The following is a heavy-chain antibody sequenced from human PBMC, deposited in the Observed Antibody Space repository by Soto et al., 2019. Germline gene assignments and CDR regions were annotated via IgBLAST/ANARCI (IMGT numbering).Heavy chain of an antibody. V-gene: IGHV2-5*02. J-gene: IGHJ6*02. CDR1: GFSLSTSGVG. D-gene: IGHD5-18*01. CDR2: IYWDDDN. CDR3: AHRTIQVYGMDV. Sequence: QITLKESGPTLVKPTQTLTLTCTFSGFSLSTSGVGVGWIRQPPGKALEWLALIYWDDDNGYSPSLRSRLTITNDTAKNQVVLTLTTMDPVDTATYYCAHRTIQVYGMDVWGQGTTVTVSS.